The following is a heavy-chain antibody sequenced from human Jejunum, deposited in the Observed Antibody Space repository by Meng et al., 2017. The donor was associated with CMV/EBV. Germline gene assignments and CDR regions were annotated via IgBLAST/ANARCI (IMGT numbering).Heavy chain of an antibody. Sequence: SGYTFTGYYMRWVRQAPGQGPEWMGWINPNSGDTTYAQQFQGRVTMTRDTSISTAYMELSSLRSDDTAVYYCATSSSGFDFWTDYWGQGTLVTVSS. D-gene: IGHD5-12*01. J-gene: IGHJ4*02. CDR1: GYTFTGYY. CDR2: INPNSGDT. CDR3: ATSSSGFDFWTDY. V-gene: IGHV1-2*02.